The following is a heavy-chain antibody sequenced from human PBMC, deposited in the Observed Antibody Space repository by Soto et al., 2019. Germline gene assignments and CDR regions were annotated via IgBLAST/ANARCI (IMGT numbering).Heavy chain of an antibody. Sequence: GGSLRLSCAASGFTFDDYAMHWVRQVPGKGLEWVSGINWNSGGIGYGDSVKGRFAISRDNAKNSLHLQMNSLSAEDTAFYYCVKDESINWYSGHFRHWGQGTLFTVSS. V-gene: IGHV3-9*01. CDR3: VKDESINWYSGHFRH. D-gene: IGHD6-13*01. CDR2: INWNSGGI. CDR1: GFTFDDYA. J-gene: IGHJ1*01.